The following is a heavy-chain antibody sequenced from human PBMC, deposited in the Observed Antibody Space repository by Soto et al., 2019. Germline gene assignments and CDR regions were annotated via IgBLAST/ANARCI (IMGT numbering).Heavy chain of an antibody. J-gene: IGHJ4*02. CDR1: GFTFSSYG. CDR3: AKSRDGYNHGY. Sequence: GSLRLSCAASGFTFSSYGMHWVRQAPGKGLEWVAVISYDGSNKYYADSVKGRFTISRDNSKNTLYLQMNSLRAEDTAVYYCAKSRDGYNHGYWGQGTLVTVSS. CDR2: ISYDGSNK. D-gene: IGHD5-12*01. V-gene: IGHV3-30*18.